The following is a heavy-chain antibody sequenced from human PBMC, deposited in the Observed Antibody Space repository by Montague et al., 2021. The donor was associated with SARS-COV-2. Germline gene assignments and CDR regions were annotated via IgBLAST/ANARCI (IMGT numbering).Heavy chain of an antibody. D-gene: IGHD1-1*01. Sequence: CAISGDSVSSNSATWNWVRQSPSRGLEWLGRTCYRSKWYNDYAVXVGGRVTINPDTSKNQFSLQLNSVTPEDTAIYYCTSGREGNYNVMDVWGQGTTVTVSS. CDR3: TSGREGNYNVMDV. CDR2: TCYRSKWYN. J-gene: IGHJ6*02. V-gene: IGHV6-1*01. CDR1: GDSVSSNSAT.